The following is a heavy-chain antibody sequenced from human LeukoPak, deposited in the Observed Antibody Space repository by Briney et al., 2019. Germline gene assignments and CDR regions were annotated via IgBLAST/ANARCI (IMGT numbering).Heavy chain of an antibody. V-gene: IGHV3-30*03. Sequence: GGSLRLSCAASGFTFSSYGMHWVRQAPGKGLEWVAFISYDGSNKYYADSVKGRFTISRDNSKNTLYLQMNNLRAEDTAVYYCARDRLFGNLPDYWGQGTLVTVSS. CDR2: ISYDGSNK. CDR1: GFTFSSYG. J-gene: IGHJ4*02. D-gene: IGHD1-7*01. CDR3: ARDRLFGNLPDY.